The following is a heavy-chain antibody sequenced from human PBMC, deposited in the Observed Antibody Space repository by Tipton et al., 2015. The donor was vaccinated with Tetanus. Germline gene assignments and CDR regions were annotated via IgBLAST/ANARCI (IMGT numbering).Heavy chain of an antibody. V-gene: IGHV4-34*01. J-gene: IGHJ3*02. Sequence: GLVKPSDTLSLTCAVYGGSLSRYYWTWIRQPPGKGLEWIGEVDDSGSTNYSPSLKSRVTISLDTSKNEFSLTLSSVTAADTAVYYCARRGDYVFYYESSGYLWGAAFDIWGQGTMVSVSA. CDR1: GGSLSRYY. CDR2: VDDSGST. D-gene: IGHD3-22*01. CDR3: ARRGDYVFYYESSGYLWGAAFDI.